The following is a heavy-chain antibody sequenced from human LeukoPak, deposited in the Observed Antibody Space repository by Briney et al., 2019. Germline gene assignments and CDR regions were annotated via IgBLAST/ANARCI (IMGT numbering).Heavy chain of an antibody. V-gene: IGHV3-53*01. CDR2: IYSDNT. Sequence: GGSLRLSCAASGFTVSSNSMSWVRQAPGKGLEWVPFIYSDNTHYSDSVKGRFTISRDNSKNTLYLQMNGLRAEDTAVYYCARRAGAYSHPYDYWGQGTLVTVSS. J-gene: IGHJ4*02. CDR1: GFTVSSNS. D-gene: IGHD2-15*01. CDR3: ARRAGAYSHPYDY.